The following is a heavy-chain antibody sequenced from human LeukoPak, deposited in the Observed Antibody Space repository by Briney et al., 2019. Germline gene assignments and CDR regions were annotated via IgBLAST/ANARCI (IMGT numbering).Heavy chain of an antibody. J-gene: IGHJ4*02. V-gene: IGHV3-21*01. D-gene: IGHD3-9*01. CDR3: ARDDLRLVTYDY. CDR2: ISSSSSYI. CDR1: GFTFSSYA. Sequence: GGSLRLSCAASGFTFSSYAMSWVRQAPGKGLEWVSSISSSSSYIYYADSVKGRFTISRDNAKNSLYLQMNSLRAEDTAVYYCARDDLRLVTYDYWGQGTLVTVSS.